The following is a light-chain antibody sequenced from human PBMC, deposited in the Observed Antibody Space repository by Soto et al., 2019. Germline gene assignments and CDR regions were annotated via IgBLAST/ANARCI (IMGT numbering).Light chain of an antibody. V-gene: IGKV3-20*01. Sequence: EIVLAQSPGTLSLSPGESATLSCRASQSVSSTFLAWYQQKAGQAPRLLIYGASRRATGIPDRFSGSGSGTDFTLTISRREAEDFAVYYCQQYFSSPWAFGQGTKVEI. J-gene: IGKJ1*01. CDR3: QQYFSSPWA. CDR2: GAS. CDR1: QSVSSTF.